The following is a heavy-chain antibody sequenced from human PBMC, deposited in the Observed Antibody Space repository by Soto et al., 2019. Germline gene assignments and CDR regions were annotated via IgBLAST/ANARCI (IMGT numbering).Heavy chain of an antibody. CDR1: GGSISSGDYY. CDR2: IYYSGST. V-gene: IGHV4-30-4*01. Sequence: SETLSLTCTVSGGSISSGDYYWSWIRQPPGKGLEWIGYIYYSGSTYYNPSLKSRVTISVDTSKNQFSLKLSSVTAADTAVYYCARGGLMVRGTFFDYWGQGTLVTVSS. J-gene: IGHJ4*02. CDR3: ARGGLMVRGTFFDY. D-gene: IGHD3-10*01.